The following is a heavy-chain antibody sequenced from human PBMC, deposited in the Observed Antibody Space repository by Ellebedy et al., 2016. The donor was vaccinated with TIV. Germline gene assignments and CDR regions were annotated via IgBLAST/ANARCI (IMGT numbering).Heavy chain of an antibody. V-gene: IGHV3-13*01. CDR2: IGTAGDT. Sequence: GESLKISCAASGFTFSSYDMHWVRQGTGKGLEWVSAIGTAGDTYYPGSVKGRFTISRENAKNSLYLQMNSLRAEDTAVYYCARVRFGDTAVDYWGQGTLVTVSS. J-gene: IGHJ4*03. D-gene: IGHD2-21*02. CDR1: GFTFSSYD. CDR3: ARVRFGDTAVDY.